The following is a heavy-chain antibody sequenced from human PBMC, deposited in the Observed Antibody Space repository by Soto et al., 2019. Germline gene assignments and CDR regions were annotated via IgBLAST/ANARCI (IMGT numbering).Heavy chain of an antibody. V-gene: IGHV1-18*01. CDR2: VSTYNGDT. D-gene: IGHD3-9*01. CDR1: GYTFTSYG. Sequence: QVQLVQSGAEVKKPGASVKVSCKASGYTFTSYGISWVRQAPGQGLAWMGWVSTYNGDTHYPQNFQGRVIMTTDTSTNTAYMELKSLRSDDTAVYYCARDEGGYDILTGYYKAHHFDYWGQGVLVTVSS. J-gene: IGHJ4*02. CDR3: ARDEGGYDILTGYYKAHHFDY.